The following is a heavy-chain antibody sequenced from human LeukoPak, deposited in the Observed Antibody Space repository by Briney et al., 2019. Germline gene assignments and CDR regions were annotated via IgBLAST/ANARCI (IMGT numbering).Heavy chain of an antibody. CDR3: AKGVALDIAVAGYYFDY. CDR2: ISWNSGSI. CDR1: GFTFDDYA. D-gene: IGHD6-19*01. V-gene: IGHV3-9*01. Sequence: QPGRSLRLSCAASGFTFDDYAMHWVRQAPGKGLEWVSGISWNSGSIGYADSVKGRFTISGDNAKNSLYLQMNSLRAEDTALYYCAKGVALDIAVAGYYFDYWGQGTLVTVSS. J-gene: IGHJ4*02.